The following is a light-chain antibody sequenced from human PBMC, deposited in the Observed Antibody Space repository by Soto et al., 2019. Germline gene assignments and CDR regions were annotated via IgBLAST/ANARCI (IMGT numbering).Light chain of an antibody. V-gene: IGLV1-40*01. CDR2: GNS. CDR3: QSYDNSLKIV. J-gene: IGLJ3*02. Sequence: QSVLAQPPSVSGAPGQRVTISCTGRSSNIGAGYDVHWYKQLPGTVPRLLIYGNSNRPSGVPDRVSGSKSGTSASLAITGLQTEDEADYYCQSYDNSLKIVVGGGTKPTVL. CDR1: SSNIGAGYD.